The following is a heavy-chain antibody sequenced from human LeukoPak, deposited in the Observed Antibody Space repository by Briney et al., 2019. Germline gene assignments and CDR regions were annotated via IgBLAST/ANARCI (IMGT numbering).Heavy chain of an antibody. V-gene: IGHV3-74*01. CDR2: ITNDGSST. D-gene: IGHD6-19*01. Sequence: GGSLRLSCAASGLTFSSHWMHWVRQAPGKGLVWVSRITNDGSSTTYADSVKGRFTISRDNAKNTLYLQMNSLRVEDTAVYYCAKSGDRGSGWYSDYWGQGTLVTVSS. J-gene: IGHJ4*02. CDR3: AKSGDRGSGWYSDY. CDR1: GLTFSSHW.